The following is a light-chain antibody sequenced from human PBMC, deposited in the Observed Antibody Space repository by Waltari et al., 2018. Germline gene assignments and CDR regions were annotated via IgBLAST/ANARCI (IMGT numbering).Light chain of an antibody. Sequence: EMMMTQSPAALSVSPGERATLSCRASQSISSNLAWYQQKPGQAPRLLIYDAATRATGIPARFSGSGPGTEFTLTISSLQSEDFAVYYCQQYSFWRSFGQGTKVEIK. V-gene: IGKV3-15*01. CDR1: QSISSN. CDR2: DAA. CDR3: QQYSFWRS. J-gene: IGKJ1*01.